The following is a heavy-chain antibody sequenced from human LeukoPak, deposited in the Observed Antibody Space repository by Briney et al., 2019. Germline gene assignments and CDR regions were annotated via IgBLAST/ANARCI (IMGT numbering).Heavy chain of an antibody. J-gene: IGHJ4*02. CDR3: AKKPPGPPPATEYYYDSTEVDY. CDR1: GFTFSDYY. D-gene: IGHD3-22*01. Sequence: PGGSLRLSCAASGFTFSDYYMSWIRQAPGKGLEWVSAISGSGGSTYYADSVKGRFTISRDNSKNTLYLQMNSLRAEDTAVYYCAKKPPGPPPATEYYYDSTEVDYWGQGTLVTVSS. CDR2: ISGSGGST. V-gene: IGHV3-23*01.